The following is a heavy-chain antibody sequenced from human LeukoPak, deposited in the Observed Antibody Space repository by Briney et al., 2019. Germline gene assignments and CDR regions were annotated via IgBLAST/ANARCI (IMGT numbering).Heavy chain of an antibody. V-gene: IGHV3-66*02. CDR1: GFTVSSNY. J-gene: IGHJ3*02. Sequence: GGSLRLFCAASGFTVSSNYVSWVRQAPGKGLEWVSVIYSGGSTYYRDCVKGGFTISRDNSNNTLYLQMNSLRAEDTAVYYGAQQQLVLGGAFAIWGQGTMVTVSS. CDR3: AQQQLVLGGAFAI. CDR2: IYSGGST. D-gene: IGHD6-13*01.